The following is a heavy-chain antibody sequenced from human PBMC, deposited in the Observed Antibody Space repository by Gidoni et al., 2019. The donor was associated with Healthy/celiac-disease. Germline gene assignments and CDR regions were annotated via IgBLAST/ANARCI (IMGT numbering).Heavy chain of an antibody. CDR1: GGSISSYY. J-gene: IGHJ4*02. CDR2: IYYSGST. CDR3: ARSSSSSSWTDLDY. D-gene: IGHD6-13*01. V-gene: IGHV4-59*08. Sequence: QVQLQESGPGLVKPSETLSLTCPVSGGSISSYYWSWIRQPPGKGLEWIGYIYYSGSTNYNPSLKSRVTISVDTSKNQFSLKLSSVTAADTAVYYCARSSSSSSWTDLDYWGQGTLVTVSS.